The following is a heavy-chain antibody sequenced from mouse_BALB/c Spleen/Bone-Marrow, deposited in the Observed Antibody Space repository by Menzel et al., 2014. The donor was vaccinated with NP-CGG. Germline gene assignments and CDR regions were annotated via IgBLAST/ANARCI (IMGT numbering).Heavy chain of an antibody. CDR2: ISNGGGST. D-gene: IGHD1-1*01. J-gene: IGHJ4*01. V-gene: IGHV5-12*02. Sequence: EVNLVESGGGLVQPGGSLKLSCATSGSTFSDYYMYWVRQTPEKRLEWVAYISNGGGSTYYPDTVKGRFTISRDNAKNTLYLQMSRLKSEDTAMYYCARRRSLYYAMDYWGQGTSVTVSS. CDR3: ARRRSLYYAMDY. CDR1: GSTFSDYY.